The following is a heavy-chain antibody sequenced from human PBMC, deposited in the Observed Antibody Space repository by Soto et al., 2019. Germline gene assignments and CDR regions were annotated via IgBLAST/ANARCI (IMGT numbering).Heavy chain of an antibody. V-gene: IGHV4-34*01. Sequence: SETLSLTCAVYGGSFSGYYWSWIRQPPGKGLEWIGEINHSGSTNYNPSLKSRVTISVDTSKNQFSLKLSSVTAADTAVNYCAVSSGYYPYYFDYWGQGTLVTVSS. J-gene: IGHJ4*02. CDR1: GGSFSGYY. D-gene: IGHD3-22*01. CDR3: AVSSGYYPYYFDY. CDR2: INHSGST.